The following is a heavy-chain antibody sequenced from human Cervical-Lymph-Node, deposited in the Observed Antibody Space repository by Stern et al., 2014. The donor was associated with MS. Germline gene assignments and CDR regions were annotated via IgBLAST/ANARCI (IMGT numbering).Heavy chain of an antibody. CDR2: IRSKAYGGTV. CDR3: TRVVYTMTGYYFDY. Sequence: EVQLLESGGGLVKPGRSLRLSCTASGFTFGDYPMRWFRPAPGQGLAWVGLIRSKAYGGTVEDAASVKGRFTISRDDSKSIAYLQMNSLKIEDTAVYYCTRVVYTMTGYYFDYWGQGTLVTVSS. CDR1: GFTFGDYP. J-gene: IGHJ4*02. D-gene: IGHD5/OR15-5a*01. V-gene: IGHV3-49*05.